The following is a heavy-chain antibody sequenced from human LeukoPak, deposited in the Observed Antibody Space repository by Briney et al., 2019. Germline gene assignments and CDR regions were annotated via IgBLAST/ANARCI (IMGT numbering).Heavy chain of an antibody. CDR1: GGSISGYY. V-gene: IGHV4-4*07. D-gene: IGHD3-3*01. CDR2: IYNSGST. Sequence: PSETLSLTCTVSGGSISGYYWSWIRQPAGKGPEWIGRIYNSGSTNYNPSLKSRVSMSVDTSKNQFSLKLSSVTAADTAVYYCARDQYYDFWSGYYPAWYDPWGQGTLVTVSS. CDR3: ARDQYYDFWSGYYPAWYDP. J-gene: IGHJ5*02.